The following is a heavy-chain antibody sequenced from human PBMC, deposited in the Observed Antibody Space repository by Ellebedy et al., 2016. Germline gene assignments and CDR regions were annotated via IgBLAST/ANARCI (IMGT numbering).Heavy chain of an antibody. CDR2: IDNDGSNT. CDR1: GFTFRSYW. V-gene: IGHV3-74*01. CDR3: ARDLTGYSMDY. J-gene: IGHJ4*02. Sequence: GESLKISXAASGFTFRSYWMHWVRQVPGKGLVWVSRIDNDGSNTYYADSVKGRFTISRDDAKNSLYLQMNSLRAEDTAVYYCARDLTGYSMDYWGQGTLVTVSS. D-gene: IGHD3-9*01.